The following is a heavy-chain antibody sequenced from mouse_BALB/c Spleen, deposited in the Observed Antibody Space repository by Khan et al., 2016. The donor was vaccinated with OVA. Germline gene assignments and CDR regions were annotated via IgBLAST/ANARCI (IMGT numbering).Heavy chain of an antibody. V-gene: IGHV3-2*02. D-gene: IGHD4-1*01. CDR2: ISYSGST. CDR1: DYSITSDYA. CDR3: AREDLTLDY. J-gene: IGHJ2*01. Sequence: VQLKQSGPGLVKPSQSLSLTCTVTDYSITSDYAWNWIRQFPGNKLEWMGYISYSGSTGYNPSLKSRISITRDTSKSQFFLQLNSVTTEDTATYYCAREDLTLDYWGQGTTLTVSS.